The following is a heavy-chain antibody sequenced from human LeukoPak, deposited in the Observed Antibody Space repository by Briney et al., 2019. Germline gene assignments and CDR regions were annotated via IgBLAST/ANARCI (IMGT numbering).Heavy chain of an antibody. J-gene: IGHJ4*02. CDR1: GFTFSSYA. Sequence: PGGSLRLSCAASGFTFSSYAMSWVRQAPGKGLEWLSAISGSGGSTYYADSVKGRFTISRDNSKNTLYLQMNSLRAEDTAVYYCANGYYGSGSYYNGIYWGQGTLVTVSS. D-gene: IGHD3-10*01. V-gene: IGHV3-23*01. CDR2: ISGSGGST. CDR3: ANGYYGSGSYYNGIY.